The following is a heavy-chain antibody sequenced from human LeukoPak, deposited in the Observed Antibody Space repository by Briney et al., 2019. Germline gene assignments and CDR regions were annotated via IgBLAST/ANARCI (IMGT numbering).Heavy chain of an antibody. CDR1: GGSITSYY. V-gene: IGHV4-59*01. CDR2: IYYSGST. D-gene: IGHD1-26*01. CDR3: ARGGSYYLNYFDY. Sequence: SETLSLTCTVSGGSITSYYWSWIRQPQGKGLEWIGYIYYSGSTNYNPSLKSRVTISVDTSKNQFSLKLSSVTAADTAVYYCARGGSYYLNYFDYWGQGTLVTVSS. J-gene: IGHJ4*02.